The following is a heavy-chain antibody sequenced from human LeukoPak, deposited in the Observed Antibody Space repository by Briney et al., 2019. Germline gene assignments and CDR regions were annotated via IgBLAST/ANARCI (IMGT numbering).Heavy chain of an antibody. CDR3: AELGITMIGGV. CDR2: IKQDGSEK. Sequence: GGSLRLSCAASGFTFISYWMSWVRQAPGKGLEWVANIKQDGSEKYYVDSVKGRFTISRDNAKNSLYLQMNSLRAEDTAVYYCAELGITMIGGVWGKGTTVTISS. J-gene: IGHJ6*04. V-gene: IGHV3-7*01. D-gene: IGHD3-10*02. CDR1: GFTFISYW.